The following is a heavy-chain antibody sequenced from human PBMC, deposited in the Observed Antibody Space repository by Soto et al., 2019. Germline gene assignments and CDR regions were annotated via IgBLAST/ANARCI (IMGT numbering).Heavy chain of an antibody. Sequence: GESLKISSKGSWYSFTSYWIRWVRQMPGKGLEWMGIIYPGDSDTRYSPSFQGQVTISADKSISTAYLQWSSLKASDTAMYYCASSDCGGDCYYCYWGQGTLVTVSS. CDR1: WYSFTSYW. V-gene: IGHV5-51*01. D-gene: IGHD2-21*01. CDR3: ASSDCGGDCYYCY. J-gene: IGHJ4*02. CDR2: IYPGDSDT.